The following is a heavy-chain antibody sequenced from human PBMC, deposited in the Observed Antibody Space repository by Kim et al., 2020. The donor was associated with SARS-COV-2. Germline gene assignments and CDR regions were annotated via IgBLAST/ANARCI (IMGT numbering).Heavy chain of an antibody. J-gene: IGHJ5*02. D-gene: IGHD3-3*01. CDR3: VKDRGIFRVAKKFDP. Sequence: AYSVKGRFTISRDDAKNSLYLQMNSLRAEDTAWYYCVKDRGIFRVAKKFDPWGQGTLVTVSS. V-gene: IGHV3-9*01.